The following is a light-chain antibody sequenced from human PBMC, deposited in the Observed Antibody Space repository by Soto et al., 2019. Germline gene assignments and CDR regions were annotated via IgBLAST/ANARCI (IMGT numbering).Light chain of an antibody. J-gene: IGLJ1*01. V-gene: IGLV2-14*01. CDR2: DVS. CDR1: SSDVGGYNY. Sequence: QSVLTQPAPVSGSPGQSITISCTGTSSDVGGYNYVSWYQQHPGKAPKLMIYDVSNRPSGVSNRFSGSKSGNTASLTISGLQAEDEADYSCSSYTRSSKVSGTGTKLTDL. CDR3: SSYTRSSKV.